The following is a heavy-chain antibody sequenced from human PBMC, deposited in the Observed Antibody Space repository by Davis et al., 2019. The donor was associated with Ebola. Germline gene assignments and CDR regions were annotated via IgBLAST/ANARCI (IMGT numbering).Heavy chain of an antibody. CDR1: GGSISSGSYY. Sequence: SETLSLTCTVSGGSISSGSYYWGWIRQPPGKGLEWVGAIYYNGSTNYNPSLKSRVTISVDTSKNQFSLKLSSVTAADTAVYYCARHIFYSDSSGYYFYFDYWGQGTLVTVSS. CDR2: IYYNGST. V-gene: IGHV4-39*01. CDR3: ARHIFYSDSSGYYFYFDY. D-gene: IGHD3-22*01. J-gene: IGHJ4*02.